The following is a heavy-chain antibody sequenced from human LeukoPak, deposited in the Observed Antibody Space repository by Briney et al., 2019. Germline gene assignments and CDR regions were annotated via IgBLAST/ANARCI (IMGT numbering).Heavy chain of an antibody. Sequence: ASVKVSCKASGYTFTSYDINWVRQATGQGLEWMGWMNPNSGNTGYAQKFQGRVTMTRDTSISTAYMELSRLRSDDTAVYYCARPRITMVRGSYYFDYWGQGTLVTVSS. CDR2: MNPNSGNT. V-gene: IGHV1-8*01. J-gene: IGHJ4*02. D-gene: IGHD3-10*01. CDR1: GYTFTSYD. CDR3: ARPRITMVRGSYYFDY.